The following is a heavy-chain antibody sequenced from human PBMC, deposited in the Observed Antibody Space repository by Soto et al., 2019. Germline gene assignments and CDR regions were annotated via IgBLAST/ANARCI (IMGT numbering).Heavy chain of an antibody. D-gene: IGHD1-20*01. V-gene: IGHV1-24*01. Sequence: ASVKVSCKVSGYTLTELSTHWVRQAPGKGLEWMGGFDPEDGETIYAQKFQGRVTMTEDTSTDTAYMELSSLRSEDTAVYYCATWSGIINGEYFQHWGQGTLVTVSS. CDR3: ATWSGIINGEYFQH. CDR1: GYTLTELS. CDR2: FDPEDGET. J-gene: IGHJ1*01.